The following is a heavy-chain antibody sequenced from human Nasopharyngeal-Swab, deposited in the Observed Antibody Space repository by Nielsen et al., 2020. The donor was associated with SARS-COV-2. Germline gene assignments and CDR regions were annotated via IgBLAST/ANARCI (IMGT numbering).Heavy chain of an antibody. CDR3: ARDPDDILTDYYFDY. D-gene: IGHD3-9*01. Sequence: WIRQPPGKGLEWVAVIWYDGSNKYYADSVKGRFTISRDNSKNTLYLQMNSLRAEDTAVYYCARDPDDILTDYYFDYWGQGTLVTVSS. CDR2: IWYDGSNK. V-gene: IGHV3-33*01. J-gene: IGHJ4*02.